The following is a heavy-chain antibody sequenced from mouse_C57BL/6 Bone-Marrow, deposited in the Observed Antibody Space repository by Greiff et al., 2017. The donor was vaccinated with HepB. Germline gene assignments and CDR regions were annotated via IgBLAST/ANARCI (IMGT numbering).Heavy chain of an antibody. CDR3: AHDLDY. CDR1: GYSITSGYY. D-gene: IGHD2-3*01. J-gene: IGHJ2*01. CDR2: ISYDGSN. Sequence: VQLKESGPGLVKPSQSLSLTCSVTGYSITSGYYWNWIRQFPGNKLEWIGYISYDGSNNYNPSLKNRISITRDTSKNQFFLKLNSVTTEDTATYYCAHDLDYWGRGTALTVSS. V-gene: IGHV3-6*01.